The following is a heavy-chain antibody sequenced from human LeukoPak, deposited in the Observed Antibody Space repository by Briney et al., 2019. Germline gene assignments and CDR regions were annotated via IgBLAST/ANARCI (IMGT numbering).Heavy chain of an antibody. CDR3: ARDIVVVPAATIGAFDI. CDR1: GGSISSSSYY. CDR2: IYYSGST. J-gene: IGHJ3*02. V-gene: IGHV4-39*07. Sequence: SETLSLTCTVSGGSISSSSYYWGWIRQPPGKGLEWIGSIYYSGSTYYNPSLKSRVTISVDTSKNQFSLKLSSVTAADTAVYYCARDIVVVPAATIGAFDIWGQGTMVTVSS. D-gene: IGHD2-2*01.